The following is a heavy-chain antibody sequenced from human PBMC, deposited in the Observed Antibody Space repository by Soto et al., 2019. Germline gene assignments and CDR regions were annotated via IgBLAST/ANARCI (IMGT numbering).Heavy chain of an antibody. CDR3: ARDRRGYYYYYGMDV. CDR2: IIPIFGTA. J-gene: IGHJ6*02. Sequence: SVKISCKASGGTFSSYAISWVRQAPGQGLEWMGGIIPIFGTANYAQKFQGRVTITADKSTSTAYMELSSLRSEDTAVYYCARDRRGYYYYYGMDVWGQGTTVTVSS. V-gene: IGHV1-69*06. CDR1: GGTFSSYA. D-gene: IGHD4-17*01.